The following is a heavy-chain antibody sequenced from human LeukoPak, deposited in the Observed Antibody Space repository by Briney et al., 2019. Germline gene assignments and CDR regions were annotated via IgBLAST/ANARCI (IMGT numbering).Heavy chain of an antibody. CDR2: IYYSGST. CDR1: GGSISSSSYY. J-gene: IGHJ4*02. V-gene: IGHV4-39*01. Sequence: SETLSLTCTVSGGSISSSSYYWGWIRQPPEKGLEWIGNIYYSGSTYYNPSLKSRVTISVDTSKNQFSLKLSSVTAADTAVYYCATSPCSGGSCYLVYWGQGTLVTVSS. CDR3: ATSPCSGGSCYLVY. D-gene: IGHD2-15*01.